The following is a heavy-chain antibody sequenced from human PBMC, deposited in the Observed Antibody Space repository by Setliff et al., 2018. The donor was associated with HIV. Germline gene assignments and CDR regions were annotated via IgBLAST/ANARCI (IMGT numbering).Heavy chain of an antibody. CDR2: INPSGGST. D-gene: IGHD3-3*01. CDR1: GYTFTSYY. V-gene: IGHV1-46*01. J-gene: IGHJ4*02. CDR3: ARDSRYVLSYNFWSGYYYDY. Sequence: ASVKVSCKASGYTFTSYYMHWVRQAPGQGLEWMGIINPSGGSTSYAQKFQGRVTITTHESTSTAYMELSSLRSEDTAVYYCARDSRYVLSYNFWSGYYYDYWGQGTLVTVS.